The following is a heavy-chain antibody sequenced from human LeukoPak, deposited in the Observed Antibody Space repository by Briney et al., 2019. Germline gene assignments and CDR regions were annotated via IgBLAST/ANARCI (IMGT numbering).Heavy chain of an antibody. CDR3: GRGGTSPIDY. CDR1: GGSISSGGYS. J-gene: IGHJ4*02. V-gene: IGHV4-30-2*01. D-gene: IGHD1-1*01. CDR2: IYHSGST. Sequence: SETLSLTCAVSGGSISSGGYSWSWIRQPPGKGLEWIGYIYHSGSTYYNPSLKSRVTISVDRSKNQFSLKLSSVTAADTAVYYCGRGGTSPIDYWGQGTLVTVSS.